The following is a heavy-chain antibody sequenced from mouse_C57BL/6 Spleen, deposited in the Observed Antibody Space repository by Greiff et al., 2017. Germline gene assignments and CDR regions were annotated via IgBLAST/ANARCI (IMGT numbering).Heavy chain of an antibody. CDR2: ISSGGSYT. CDR1: GFTFSSYG. Sequence: EVQLVESGGDLVKPGGSLKLSCAASGFTFSSYGMSWVRQTPDKRLEWVATISSGGSYTYYPDSVKGRFTISRDNAKNTLYLQMSSLKSEDTAMYYCARHPGLDYWGQGTTLTVSS. J-gene: IGHJ2*01. D-gene: IGHD4-1*01. CDR3: ARHPGLDY. V-gene: IGHV5-6*01.